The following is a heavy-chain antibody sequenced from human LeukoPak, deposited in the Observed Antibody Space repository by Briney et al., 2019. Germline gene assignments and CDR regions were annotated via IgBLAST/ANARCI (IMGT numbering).Heavy chain of an antibody. D-gene: IGHD2/OR15-2a*01. Sequence: SETLSLTCTVSGGSISSYYWSWIRQPPGKGLEWIGYIYYSGSTNYNPSLKSRVTISVDTSKNQFSLKLSSVTAADTAVYYCARRLRLKNPGGDAFDIWGQGTVVTVSS. J-gene: IGHJ3*02. V-gene: IGHV4-59*01. CDR2: IYYSGST. CDR1: GGSISSYY. CDR3: ARRLRLKNPGGDAFDI.